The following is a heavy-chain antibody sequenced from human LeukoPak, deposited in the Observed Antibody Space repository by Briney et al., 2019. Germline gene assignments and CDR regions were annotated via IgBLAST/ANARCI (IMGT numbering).Heavy chain of an antibody. Sequence: QPGGSLRLSCAASGFTFSSYAMSWVRQAPGKGLEWVSGISGSGGSTYYADSVKGRFTISRDNSKNTLYLQMSSLRAEDTAVYYCVKDGDYGNDAFDIWGQGTMVTVSS. J-gene: IGHJ3*02. V-gene: IGHV3-23*01. CDR1: GFTFSSYA. D-gene: IGHD4-17*01. CDR2: ISGSGGST. CDR3: VKDGDYGNDAFDI.